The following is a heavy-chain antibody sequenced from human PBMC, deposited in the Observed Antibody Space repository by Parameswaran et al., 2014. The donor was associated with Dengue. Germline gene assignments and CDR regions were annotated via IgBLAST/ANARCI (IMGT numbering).Heavy chain of an antibody. Sequence: RWIRQPPGKGLEWVANIKQDGSEKYYVDSVKGRFTISRDNAKNSLYLQMNSLRAEDTAVYYCARDQTRFLEWLSPVDYFDYWARNLVTVSS. CDR3: ARDQTRFLEWLSPVDYFDY. J-gene: IGHJ4*01. CDR2: IKQDGSEK. V-gene: IGHV3-7*01. D-gene: IGHD3-3*01.